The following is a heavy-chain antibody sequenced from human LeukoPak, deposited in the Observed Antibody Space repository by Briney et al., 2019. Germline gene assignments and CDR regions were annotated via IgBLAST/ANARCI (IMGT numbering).Heavy chain of an antibody. D-gene: IGHD2-2*01. J-gene: IGHJ3*02. Sequence: GGSLRLSCAASGFTFSSYGMHWVRQAPGKGLEWVAFIRYDGSNKYYADSVKGRFTISRDNSKNTLYLRMNSLRAEDTAVYYCAKDGVGYCSSTSCYQQDAFDIWGQGTMVTVSS. CDR2: IRYDGSNK. V-gene: IGHV3-30*02. CDR1: GFTFSSYG. CDR3: AKDGVGYCSSTSCYQQDAFDI.